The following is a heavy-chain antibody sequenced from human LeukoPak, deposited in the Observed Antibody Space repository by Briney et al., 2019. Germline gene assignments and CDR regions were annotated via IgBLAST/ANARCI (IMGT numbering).Heavy chain of an antibody. Sequence: ASVKVSCNASGYTFTSYYMLWVGQAPGQGLGWLGIINPSGGSTSYAQKFQGRVTMTRDTSTSTVYMELSSLRSEDTAVYYCARHVLLWFGELSGYMDVWGKGTTVTVSS. CDR1: GYTFTSYY. V-gene: IGHV1-46*01. D-gene: IGHD3-10*01. J-gene: IGHJ6*03. CDR3: ARHVLLWFGELSGYMDV. CDR2: INPSGGST.